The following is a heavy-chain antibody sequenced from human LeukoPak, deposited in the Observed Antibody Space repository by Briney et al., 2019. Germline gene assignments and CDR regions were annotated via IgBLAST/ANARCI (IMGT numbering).Heavy chain of an antibody. CDR1: GFTFDDYA. V-gene: IGHV3-9*01. D-gene: IGHD1-26*01. CDR2: ISWNSGSI. CDR3: ARDLREHGVFDI. Sequence: GGSLRLSCAASGFTFDDYAMHWVRQAPGKGLEWVSGISWNSGSIGYADSVKGRFTISRDNSKHTVYLQMNSLRAEDTAVYYCARDLREHGVFDIWGQGTRVTVPS. J-gene: IGHJ3*02.